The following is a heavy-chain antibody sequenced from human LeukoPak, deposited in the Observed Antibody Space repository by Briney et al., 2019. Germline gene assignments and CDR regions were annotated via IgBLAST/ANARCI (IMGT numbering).Heavy chain of an antibody. D-gene: IGHD2-2*02. J-gene: IGHJ4*01. CDR2: FYHSGST. CDR3: ARSIVVVPAAIEEYCFDY. Sequence: PWETLSLTCTVSGGSISNYYWSWIRQPPGKGLEWIGYFYHSGSTNYNPSLKSRVTISVETSKNQFSLKLSSVTAADTAVYYRARSIVVVPAAIEEYCFDYWGQGTLVTVSS. CDR1: GGSISNYY. V-gene: IGHV4-59*08.